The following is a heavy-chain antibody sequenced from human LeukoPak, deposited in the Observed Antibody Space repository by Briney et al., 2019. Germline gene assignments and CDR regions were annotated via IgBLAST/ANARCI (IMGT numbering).Heavy chain of an antibody. CDR3: AKDGHVTYHHFYMDV. V-gene: IGHV3-23*01. D-gene: IGHD3-10*02. CDR1: GFTFSSHA. J-gene: IGHJ6*03. CDR2: ISASDGAT. Sequence: GGSLTLSCAVSGFTFSSHAMSWVRQAPGKGLEWLSCISASDGATWYADSAKGRFTISRDNSKNTLYLQMNDLRAEDTAIYYYAKDGHVTYHHFYMDVWGKGTTVTVSS.